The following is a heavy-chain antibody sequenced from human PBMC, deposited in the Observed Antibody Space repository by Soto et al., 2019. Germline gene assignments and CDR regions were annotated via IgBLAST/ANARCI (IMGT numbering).Heavy chain of an antibody. Sequence: QVQLVQSGAEVKKPGASVKVSCKASGYTFTSYGISWVRQAPGQGLEWMGWISAYNGNTNYAQKLQGRVTMTTDTSTSTAYMELRSLRSDDTDVYYCARVDIVVVPAASGAYYYYYMDVWGKGTTVTVSS. CDR2: ISAYNGNT. D-gene: IGHD2-2*01. CDR3: ARVDIVVVPAASGAYYYYYMDV. V-gene: IGHV1-18*01. J-gene: IGHJ6*03. CDR1: GYTFTSYG.